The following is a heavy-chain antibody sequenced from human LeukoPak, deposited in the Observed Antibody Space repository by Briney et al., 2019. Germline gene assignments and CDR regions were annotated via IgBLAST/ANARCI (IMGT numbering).Heavy chain of an antibody. Sequence: PGGSLRLSCIASGFTFNNYWMSWVRQAPGKGPEWVANMKQDGSEIYYVDSVKGRFTISRDNAKNSVYLEMNNLRAEDTAVYYCARDKIVGPTTLDYWGQGTLVTVSS. CDR2: MKQDGSEI. V-gene: IGHV3-7*01. J-gene: IGHJ4*02. D-gene: IGHD1-26*01. CDR1: GFTFNNYW. CDR3: ARDKIVGPTTLDY.